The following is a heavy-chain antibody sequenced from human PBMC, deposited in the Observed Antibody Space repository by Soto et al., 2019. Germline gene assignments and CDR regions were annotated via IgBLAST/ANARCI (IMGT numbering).Heavy chain of an antibody. CDR1: GGTFSSYA. J-gene: IGHJ6*02. V-gene: IGHV1-69*13. CDR3: ARSAAGYYYYYGMDV. D-gene: IGHD6-13*01. CDR2: IIPIFGTA. Sequence: SVKVSCKASGGTFSSYAISWVRQAPGQGLEWMGGIIPIFGTANYAQKFQGRVTITADESTSTAYMELSSLGSEDTAVYYCARSAAGYYYYYGMDVWGQGTTVTVSS.